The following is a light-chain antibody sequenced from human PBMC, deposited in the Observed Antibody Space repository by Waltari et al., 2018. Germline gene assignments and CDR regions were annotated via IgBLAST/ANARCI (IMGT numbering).Light chain of an antibody. J-gene: IGLJ2*01. Sequence: QSALTQPASVSGSPGQSITISCTAPSSDVGGYNYVSWYQQHPDKAPKLMIYDVNNRASGVSNRFSGSKSGNTASLTISGLQAEDEADYYCSSYTSSSTLFGGGTKLTVL. CDR3: SSYTSSSTL. CDR2: DVN. CDR1: SSDVGGYNY. V-gene: IGLV2-14*03.